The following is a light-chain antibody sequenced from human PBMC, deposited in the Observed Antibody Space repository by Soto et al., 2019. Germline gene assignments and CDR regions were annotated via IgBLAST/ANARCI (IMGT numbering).Light chain of an antibody. Sequence: QSALTQPASVSGSPGQSITISCTGTSGDVGRYHYVSWYRQHPGRAPKLIIYEIHNRPSGVSHRFSGSKSGNTASLTISGLLAEDEADYYCQSQDRSLSASVFGGGTKLTVL. CDR1: SGDVGRYHY. J-gene: IGLJ3*02. CDR3: QSQDRSLSASV. CDR2: EIH. V-gene: IGLV2-14*01.